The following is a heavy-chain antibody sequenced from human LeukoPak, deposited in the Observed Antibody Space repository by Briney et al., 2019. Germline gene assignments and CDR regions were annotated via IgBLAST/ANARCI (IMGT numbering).Heavy chain of an antibody. Sequence: GGSLRLSCAASGFTVGSDYMSWVRQAPGKGLEWVSLIYTGGSTYYADSVKGRFTISRDNSKNTLYPQMNSLRAEDTAVYYCARWRNYYDSSGFYSNWFDPWGQGTLVTVSS. D-gene: IGHD3-22*01. V-gene: IGHV3-66*01. CDR2: IYTGGST. CDR1: GFTVGSDY. CDR3: ARWRNYYDSSGFYSNWFDP. J-gene: IGHJ5*02.